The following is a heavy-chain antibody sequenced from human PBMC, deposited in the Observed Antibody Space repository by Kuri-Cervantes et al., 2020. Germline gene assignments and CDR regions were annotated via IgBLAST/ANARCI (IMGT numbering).Heavy chain of an antibody. Sequence: GGSLRLSCAASGFTVSSNYMSWVRQAPGKGLEWVSVIYSGGSTYYADSVKGRFTISRDNSKNTLYLQMNSLRAEDTAVYYCARAAGATALDYWGQGTLVTVSS. D-gene: IGHD1-26*01. CDR1: GFTVSSNY. J-gene: IGHJ4*02. CDR3: ARAAGATALDY. V-gene: IGHV3-53*01. CDR2: IYSGGST.